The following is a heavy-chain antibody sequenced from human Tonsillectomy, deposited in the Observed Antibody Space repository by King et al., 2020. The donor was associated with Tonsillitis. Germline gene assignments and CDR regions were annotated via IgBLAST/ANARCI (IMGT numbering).Heavy chain of an antibody. CDR1: GYSFTSHW. CDR2: IDPSDSYT. Sequence: VQLVESGAEVKKSGESLRISCKGSGYSFTSHWISWVRQMPGKGLEWMGRIDPSDSYTNYSPSFQGHVTISADKSISTAYLKWGSLQASDTAMYYCARHEGTENYDYWGQGTLVTVSS. J-gene: IGHJ4*02. CDR3: ARHEGTENYDY. V-gene: IGHV5-10-1*01. D-gene: IGHD1-1*01.